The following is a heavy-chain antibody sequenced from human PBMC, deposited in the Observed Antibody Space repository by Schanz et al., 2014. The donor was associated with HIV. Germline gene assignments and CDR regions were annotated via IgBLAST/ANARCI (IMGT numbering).Heavy chain of an antibody. D-gene: IGHD3-3*01. Sequence: QVQLRASGPGLVKPSQTLSLTCTVSGGSISTGGYYWSWIRQHPVKGLECIGYIYHSGNTYYNPPLKSRVTIPVDTSKNHFSLELASVTAADTAVYYCAKLILFDNHDFWSGYPDWGQGTLVTVSS. CDR3: AKLILFDNHDFWSGYPD. CDR1: GGSISTGGYY. J-gene: IGHJ4*02. CDR2: IYHSGNT. V-gene: IGHV4-31*03.